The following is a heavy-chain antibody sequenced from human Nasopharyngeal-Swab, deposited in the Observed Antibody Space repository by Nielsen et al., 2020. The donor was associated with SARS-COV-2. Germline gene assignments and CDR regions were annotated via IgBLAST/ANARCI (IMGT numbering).Heavy chain of an antibody. CDR2: INPSGGST. J-gene: IGHJ4*02. Sequence: ASVKVSCKASGYTFTSYYMHWVRQAPGQGLEWMGIINPSGGSTSYAQKFQGRVTMTRDTSTSTVYMELSSLRSEDTAVYYCARGYCSSTSCYVRGNYLDYWGQGTLVTVSS. CDR1: GYTFTSYY. CDR3: ARGYCSSTSCYVRGNYLDY. V-gene: IGHV1-46*01. D-gene: IGHD2-2*01.